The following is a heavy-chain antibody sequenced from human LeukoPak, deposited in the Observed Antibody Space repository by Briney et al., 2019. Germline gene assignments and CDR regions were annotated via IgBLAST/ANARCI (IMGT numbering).Heavy chain of an antibody. V-gene: IGHV3-23*01. D-gene: IGHD6-19*01. CDR2: ISGSGGST. J-gene: IGHJ4*02. CDR3: AKLVAVAGTYYFDY. Sequence: GGSLRLSCAAAGFTFSSYAMSWVRQAPGKGLEWVSAISGSGGSTYYADSVKGRFTISRDNSKNTLYLQMNSLRAEDTAVYYCAKLVAVAGTYYFDYWGQGTLVTVSS. CDR1: GFTFSSYA.